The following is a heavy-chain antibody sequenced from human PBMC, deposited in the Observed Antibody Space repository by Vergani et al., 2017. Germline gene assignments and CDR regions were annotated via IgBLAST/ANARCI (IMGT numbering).Heavy chain of an antibody. V-gene: IGHV1-3*01. CDR1: GYTFTSYA. Sequence: QVQLVQSGAEVKKPGASVKVSCKASGYTFTSYAMHWVRQAPGQRLEWMGWINAGNGNTKYSQKFQGRVTITRDTSASTAYIELNSLRSEDTAVYYCARGTVLYFDWLSGSDAFDIWGQGTMVTVSS. J-gene: IGHJ3*02. D-gene: IGHD3-9*01. CDR2: INAGNGNT. CDR3: ARGTVLYFDWLSGSDAFDI.